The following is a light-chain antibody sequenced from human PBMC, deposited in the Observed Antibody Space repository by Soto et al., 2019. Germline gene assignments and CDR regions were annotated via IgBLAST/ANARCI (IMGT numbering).Light chain of an antibody. CDR3: LLSYSGARPYVV. J-gene: IGLJ2*01. CDR1: TGAVTSGHY. Sequence: QAVVTQEPSLTVSPGGTVTLTCGSSTGAVTSGHYPYWFQQKPGQAPRTLIYNTSNKHSWTPARFSGSLLGGKAALTLSGVQPEDEAEYYCLLSYSGARPYVVFGGGTKLTVL. CDR2: NTS. V-gene: IGLV7-46*01.